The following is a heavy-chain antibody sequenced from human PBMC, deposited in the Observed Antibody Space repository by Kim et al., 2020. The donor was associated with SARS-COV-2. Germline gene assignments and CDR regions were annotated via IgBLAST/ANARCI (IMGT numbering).Heavy chain of an antibody. J-gene: IGHJ6*02. V-gene: IGHV5-51*01. Sequence: GESLKISCKGSGYSFTSYWIGWVRQMPGKGLEWMGIIYPGDSDTRYSPSFQGQVTISADKSISTAYLQWSSLKASDTAMYYCASQTHYYGSGSYFYYYGMDVWGQGTTVTVSS. D-gene: IGHD3-10*01. CDR1: GYSFTSYW. CDR3: ASQTHYYGSGSYFYYYGMDV. CDR2: IYPGDSDT.